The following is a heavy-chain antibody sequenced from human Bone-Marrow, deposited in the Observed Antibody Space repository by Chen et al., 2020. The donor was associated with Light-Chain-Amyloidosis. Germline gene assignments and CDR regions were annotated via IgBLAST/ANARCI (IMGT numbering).Heavy chain of an antibody. J-gene: IGHJ5*02. CDR3: ARHPRYLDWFDP. Sequence: LQLQESGPGRVKPSETLSLTCTVSGDSINSSPYFWGWIRQSPGNGLEWIGTVFSTGTTYYNPSLKSRLTISVDTSKNQFSLKLSSVTAADTAVYYCARHPRYLDWFDPWGQGTLVIVSS. CDR2: VFSTGTT. CDR1: GDSINSSPYF. D-gene: IGHD3-16*02. V-gene: IGHV4-39*01.